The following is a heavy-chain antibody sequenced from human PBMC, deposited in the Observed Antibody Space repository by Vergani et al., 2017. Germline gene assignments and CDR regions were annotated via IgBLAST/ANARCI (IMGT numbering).Heavy chain of an antibody. D-gene: IGHD6-13*01. CDR1: GFTFSSYS. Sequence: EVQLVESGGGLVQPGGSLRLSCAASGFTFSSYSMNWVRQAPGKGLEWVSYISSSSSTIYYADSVKGRFTISRDNAKNSLYLQMNSLRDEDTAVYYCARDVVPYSSSWYWKTYNWFDPWGQGTLVTVSS. CDR2: ISSSSSTI. J-gene: IGHJ5*02. CDR3: ARDVVPYSSSWYWKTYNWFDP. V-gene: IGHV3-48*02.